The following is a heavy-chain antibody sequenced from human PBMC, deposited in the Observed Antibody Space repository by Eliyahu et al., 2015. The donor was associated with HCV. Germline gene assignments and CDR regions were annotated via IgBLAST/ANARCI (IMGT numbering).Heavy chain of an antibody. CDR1: GXSITXCGXY. J-gene: IGHJ4*02. Sequence: QLQLQESGPGLVKPSQTLSLTCXVSGXSITXCGXYWTXXRXHPGQGLEGIGYIYSGGSTYYNPSLQSRPTISVDASKNQFSLKLSSVTAADTAVYFCARGGYCSGGSCYSEWGQGTLVTVSS. CDR3: ARGGYCSGGSCYSE. D-gene: IGHD2-15*01. CDR2: IYSGGST. V-gene: IGHV4-31*03.